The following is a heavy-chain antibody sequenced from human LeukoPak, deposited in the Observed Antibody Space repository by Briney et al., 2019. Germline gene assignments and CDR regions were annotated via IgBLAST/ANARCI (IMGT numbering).Heavy chain of an antibody. V-gene: IGHV3-74*01. D-gene: IGHD3-10*01. Sequence: GGSLRLSCAASGFSFSSHWMHWARQAPGEGLVWVSRIDNDGSSTTYADSVKDRFTISRDNSKNTLYLQMNSLRAEDTAVYYCARGDYYGSRGDYWGQGTLVTVSS. J-gene: IGHJ4*02. CDR3: ARGDYYGSRGDY. CDR1: GFSFSSHW. CDR2: IDNDGSST.